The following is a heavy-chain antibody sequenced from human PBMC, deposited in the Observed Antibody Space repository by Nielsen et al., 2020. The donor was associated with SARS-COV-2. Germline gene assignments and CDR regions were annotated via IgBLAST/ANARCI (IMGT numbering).Heavy chain of an antibody. J-gene: IGHJ4*02. CDR1: GFTFSSYG. Sequence: GESLKISCAASGFTFSSYGMHWVRQAPGKGLEWVAFIRYDGSNKYYADSVKGRFTISRDNSKNTLYLQMNSLRAEDTAVYYCAKDLCSGGSCYYFDYWGQGTLVTVSS. V-gene: IGHV3-30*02. D-gene: IGHD2-15*01. CDR2: IRYDGSNK. CDR3: AKDLCSGGSCYYFDY.